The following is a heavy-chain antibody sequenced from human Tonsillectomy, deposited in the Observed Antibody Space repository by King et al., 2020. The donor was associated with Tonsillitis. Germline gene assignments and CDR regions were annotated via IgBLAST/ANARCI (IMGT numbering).Heavy chain of an antibody. D-gene: IGHD3-10*01. CDR2: VSYDGTNK. J-gene: IGHJ4*03. CDR1: GFTFSSYA. CDR3: ARDPSSWALLFDS. Sequence: QLVQSGGGVVQPGRSLRLSCAASGFTFSSYAMHWVRQAPGKGLEWVAVVSYDGTNKFYADSVKGRFTISRDSSKNTLYLQMNSLRAEDTAVYYCARDPSSWALLFDSWGQGTLVTVSS. V-gene: IGHV3-30*04.